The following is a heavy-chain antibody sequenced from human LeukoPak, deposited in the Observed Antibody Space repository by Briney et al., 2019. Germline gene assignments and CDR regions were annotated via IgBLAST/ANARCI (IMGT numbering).Heavy chain of an antibody. CDR1: GFTFSSYW. CDR3: ARNVLPGYFDY. V-gene: IGHV3-74*01. D-gene: IGHD2-15*01. J-gene: IGHJ4*02. Sequence: GGPLRLSCAASGFTFSSYWMHWVRQAPGKGLVWVSRINSDGSSTSYADSVKGRFTISRDNAKNTLYLQMNSLRAEDTAAYYCARNVLPGYFDYWGQGTLVTVSS. CDR2: INSDGSST.